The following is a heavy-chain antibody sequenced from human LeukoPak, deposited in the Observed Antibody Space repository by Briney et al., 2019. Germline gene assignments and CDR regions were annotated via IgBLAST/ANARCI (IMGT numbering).Heavy chain of an antibody. CDR1: GFTFSSYG. V-gene: IGHV3-30*18. Sequence: GGSLRLSCAASGFTFSSYGMHWVRQAPGKGLEWVAVISYDGSNKYYADSVKGRFTISRDNSKNTLYLQMNSLRAEDTAVYYCAKVGALYDFWSGYHTYYYCMDVWGKGTTVTVSS. CDR3: AKVGALYDFWSGYHTYYYCMDV. J-gene: IGHJ6*03. D-gene: IGHD3-3*01. CDR2: ISYDGSNK.